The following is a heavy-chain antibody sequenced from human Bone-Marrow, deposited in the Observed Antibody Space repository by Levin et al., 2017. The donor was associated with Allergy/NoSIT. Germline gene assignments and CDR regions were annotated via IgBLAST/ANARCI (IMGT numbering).Heavy chain of an antibody. CDR3: ARGTTTYDALKGYYMGGVNYFDF. V-gene: IGHV1-69*06. CDR2: TVPIFGTE. D-gene: IGHD3-9*01. Sequence: SVKVSCKTSGDIFSGYGIIWVRQAPGKGLEWMGGTVPIFGTENYAAKFQGRLTITADKSTTTVSMTLTSLTSEDTAVYYCARGTTTYDALKGYYMGGVNYFDFWGQGTLLTVSS. J-gene: IGHJ4*02. CDR1: GDIFSGYG.